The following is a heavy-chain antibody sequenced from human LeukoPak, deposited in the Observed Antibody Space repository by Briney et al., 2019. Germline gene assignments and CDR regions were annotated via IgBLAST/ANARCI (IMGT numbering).Heavy chain of an antibody. CDR3: ARKHCSTTSCLFDN. CDR1: GFTFSSYE. J-gene: IGHJ4*02. V-gene: IGHV3-48*03. CDR2: ISSSGTTI. D-gene: IGHD2-2*01. Sequence: GGSLRLSCAASGFTFSSYEMNWVRQAPGKGLQWVSDISSSGTTIYYADSVKGRFTISRDNAKNSLYLQMNSLRAEDTAVYYCARKHCSTTSCLFDNWGQGTLVIVSS.